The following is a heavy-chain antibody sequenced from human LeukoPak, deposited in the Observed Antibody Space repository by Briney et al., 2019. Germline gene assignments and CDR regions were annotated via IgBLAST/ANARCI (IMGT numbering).Heavy chain of an antibody. J-gene: IGHJ3*02. CDR2: IYPGDSDT. CDR1: GYSFTRYW. Sequence: GESLKISCKGSGYSFTRYWIGWVRQMPGKGLEWVGIIYPGDSDTRYSPSFQGQVTLSADKSIRTAYLQWNSLKASDTAMYYCARRASAGTGPHAFDIWGQGTMVTVSS. D-gene: IGHD6-13*01. CDR3: ARRASAGTGPHAFDI. V-gene: IGHV5-51*01.